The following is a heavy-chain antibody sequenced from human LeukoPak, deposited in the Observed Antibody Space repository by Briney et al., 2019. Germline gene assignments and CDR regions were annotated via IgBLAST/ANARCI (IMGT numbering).Heavy chain of an antibody. CDR3: ARDPDSSSFDY. CDR2: ISYDGSNK. CDR1: GFTFSSYA. D-gene: IGHD6-13*01. Sequence: GRSLRLSCAASGFTFSSYAMHWVRQAPGKGLEWVAVISYDGSNKYYADSVKGRFTISRDNPKNSLYLQMDSLRADDTAVYYCARDPDSSSFDYWGQGVLVTVSS. J-gene: IGHJ4*02. V-gene: IGHV3-30*07.